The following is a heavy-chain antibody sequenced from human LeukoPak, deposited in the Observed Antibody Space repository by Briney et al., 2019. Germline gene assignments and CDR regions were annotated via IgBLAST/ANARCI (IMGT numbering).Heavy chain of an antibody. CDR3: ARDGSSSWPFDF. CDR2: ISTGGST. Sequence: SETLSLTCTVSGGSMRNYFWNWVRQPAGEGLEWIGRISTGGSTDYNPSLESRLTTSVDTSKNQFSLRLSSVTAADTAVYYCARDGSSSWPFDFWGQGTLVTVSS. D-gene: IGHD6-13*01. J-gene: IGHJ4*02. V-gene: IGHV4-4*07. CDR1: GGSMRNYF.